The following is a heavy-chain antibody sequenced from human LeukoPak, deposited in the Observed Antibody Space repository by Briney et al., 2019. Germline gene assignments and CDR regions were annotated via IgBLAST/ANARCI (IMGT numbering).Heavy chain of an antibody. Sequence: SETLSLTCTVSGGSISSYYWSWIRQPPGKGLEWIGYIYYSGSTNYNPSLKSRVTISVDTSKNQFSLKPSSVTAADTAVYYCARSETVWFGELYFDYWGQGTLVTVSS. V-gene: IGHV4-59*01. CDR3: ARSETVWFGELYFDY. J-gene: IGHJ4*02. D-gene: IGHD3-10*01. CDR1: GGSISSYY. CDR2: IYYSGST.